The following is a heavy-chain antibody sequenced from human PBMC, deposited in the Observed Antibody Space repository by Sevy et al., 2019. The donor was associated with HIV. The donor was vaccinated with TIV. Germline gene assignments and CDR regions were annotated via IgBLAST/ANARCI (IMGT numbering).Heavy chain of an antibody. D-gene: IGHD5-12*01. CDR2: ISFDGGNK. CDR1: GFSLSDYA. J-gene: IGHJ4*02. Sequence: GGSLRLSCAASGFSLSDYAIHWARQGPVKGLEWLTVISFDGGNKYYADSVEGRFTISRENSKNTVSLQMNSLRPDDTALYYCARGPYNSGLRLDFWGRGILVTVSS. CDR3: ARGPYNSGLRLDF. V-gene: IGHV3-30-3*01.